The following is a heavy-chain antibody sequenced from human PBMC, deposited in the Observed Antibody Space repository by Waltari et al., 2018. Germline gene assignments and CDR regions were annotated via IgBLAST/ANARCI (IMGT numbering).Heavy chain of an antibody. CDR1: GYSFTDQF. D-gene: IGHD3-3*01. Sequence: EVHPTQSGAEVKKPGATVKISCKASGYSFTDQFLHGVRQAPGKGPEWIGRVDPEDGETTLAEKFEGRVTITADTSTDTAYMDLSRLRSEDTALYYCMTLPIFGLVIKKYWGQGTLVTVSS. CDR2: VDPEDGET. J-gene: IGHJ1*01. V-gene: IGHV1-69-2*01. CDR3: MTLPIFGLVIKKY.